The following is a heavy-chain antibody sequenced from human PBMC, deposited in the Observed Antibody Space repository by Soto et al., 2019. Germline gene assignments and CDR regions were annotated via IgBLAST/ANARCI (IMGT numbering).Heavy chain of an antibody. CDR1: GFTFSTYA. CDR3: VTSPSSSWPSQFDY. Sequence: GGSLRLSCAASGFTFSTYAMSWVRQAPGKGLEWVSAISGSGGSTYYADSVKGRFTISRDNSKNTLYLQMNSLRAEDTAVYYCVTSPSSSWPSQFDYCGQGTLVTVSS. V-gene: IGHV3-23*01. D-gene: IGHD6-13*01. J-gene: IGHJ4*02. CDR2: ISGSGGST.